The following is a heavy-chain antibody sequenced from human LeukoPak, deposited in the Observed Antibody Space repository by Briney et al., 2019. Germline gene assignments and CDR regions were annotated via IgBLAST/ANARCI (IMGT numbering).Heavy chain of an antibody. J-gene: IGHJ4*02. Sequence: SETLSLTCAVSGTSFSSYDWSWIRQPPGKGLEWIGEVNHSGYTNDNPSLKSRVTISVDTSKNQFSLRLRSVTAAHTGVYFCARMTTGHDFWGQGTLVTVSS. D-gene: IGHD4-17*01. CDR3: ARMTTGHDF. CDR1: GTSFSSYD. CDR2: VNHSGYT. V-gene: IGHV4-34*01.